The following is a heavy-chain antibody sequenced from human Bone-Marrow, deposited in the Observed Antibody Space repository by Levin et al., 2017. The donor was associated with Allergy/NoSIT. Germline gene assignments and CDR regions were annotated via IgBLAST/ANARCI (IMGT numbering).Heavy chain of an antibody. J-gene: IGHJ4*02. CDR3: RRGYGVNFDY. Sequence: GGSLRLSCATSGFTFSMYDMHWVRQAPGKGLEWVTAISYDGSQKYYADSVKGRFTVSSDHSKNTLFLQMDSLRPDDTAVYYCRRGYGVNFDYWGQGPRSSSPQ. D-gene: IGHD5-18*01. CDR2: ISYDGSQK. CDR1: GFTFSMYD. V-gene: IGHV3-30*03.